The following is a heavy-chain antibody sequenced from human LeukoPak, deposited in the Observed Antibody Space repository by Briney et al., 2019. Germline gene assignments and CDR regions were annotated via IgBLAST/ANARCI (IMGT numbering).Heavy chain of an antibody. CDR2: IKPDGSEK. D-gene: IGHD6-19*01. J-gene: IGHJ5*02. CDR3: ARDSGSGGP. Sequence: GGSLRLSCAASGFTFSNYWMNWVRQPPGKGLEWVAHIKPDGSEKNYVDSVKGRFTLFRDDAKNSVYLQMNSLRVEDTAVYYCARDSGSGGPWGQGTPVTVSS. V-gene: IGHV3-7*01. CDR1: GFTFSNYW.